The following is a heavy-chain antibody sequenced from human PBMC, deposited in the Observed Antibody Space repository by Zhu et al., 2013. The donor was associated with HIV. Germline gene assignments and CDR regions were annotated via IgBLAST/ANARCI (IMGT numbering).Heavy chain of an antibody. CDR3: ASPGAVVPAAPYYFDY. J-gene: IGHJ4*02. CDR2: IIPIFGTA. Sequence: QVQLVQSGAEVKKPGSSVKVSCKASGGTFSSYAISWVRQAPGQGLEWMGGIIPIFGTANYAQKFQGRVTITADESTSTAYMELSSLRSEDTAVYYCASPGAVVPAAPYYFDYWGQGTLVTVSS. CDR1: GGTFSSYA. V-gene: IGHV1-69*01. D-gene: IGHD2-2*01.